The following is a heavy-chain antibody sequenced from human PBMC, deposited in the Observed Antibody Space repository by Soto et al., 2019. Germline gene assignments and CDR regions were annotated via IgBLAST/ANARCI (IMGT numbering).Heavy chain of an antibody. V-gene: IGHV5-51*01. CDR2: IYPGDSDT. J-gene: IGHJ4*02. D-gene: IGHD3-10*01. CDR3: ARGPGGTMVRGVTPCYFDY. Sequence: GESLKISCKGSGYSFTRYLIGWVRQMPGKGLEWMGIIYPGDSDTRYSPSFQGQVTISADKSISTAYLQWSSLKASDTAMYYCARGPGGTMVRGVTPCYFDYWGQGTLVTVSS. CDR1: GYSFTRYL.